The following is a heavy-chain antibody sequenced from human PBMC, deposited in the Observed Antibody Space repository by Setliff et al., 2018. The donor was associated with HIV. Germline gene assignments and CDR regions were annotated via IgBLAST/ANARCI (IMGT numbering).Heavy chain of an antibody. CDR3: GSDFSGWYYFDM. J-gene: IGHJ4*02. CDR1: GGTFSVYG. D-gene: IGHD6-19*01. CDR2: IITMFGTV. Sequence: SVQVSCKASGGTFSVYGVSWLRQAPGQGLEWVGGIITMFGTVKYAQKFQGRVRITADEVTNIAYMDLSGLRYEDTAVYYCGSDFSGWYYFDMWGQGTLVTVSS. V-gene: IGHV1-69*13.